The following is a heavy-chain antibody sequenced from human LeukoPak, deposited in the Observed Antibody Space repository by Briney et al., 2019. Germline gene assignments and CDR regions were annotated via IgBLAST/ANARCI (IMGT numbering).Heavy chain of an antibody. Sequence: SETLSLTCTVSGGSISSYYWSWIRQPAGKGLEWIGRIYTSGSTNYNPSLKSRVTMSVDTSKNQFSLKLSSVTAADTTVYYCARGRYCSSTSCSNWFDPWGQGTLVTVSS. D-gene: IGHD2-2*01. CDR2: IYTSGST. V-gene: IGHV4-4*07. CDR1: GGSISSYY. J-gene: IGHJ5*02. CDR3: ARGRYCSSTSCSNWFDP.